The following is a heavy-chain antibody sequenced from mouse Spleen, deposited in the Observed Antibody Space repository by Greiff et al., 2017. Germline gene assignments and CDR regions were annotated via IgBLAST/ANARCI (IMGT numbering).Heavy chain of an antibody. CDR1: GYTFTSYW. CDR3: ATAYYSNLYYFDY. J-gene: IGHJ2*01. CDR2: IDPSDSET. Sequence: QVQLKQPGAELVRPGSSVKLSCKASGYTFTSYWMHWVKQRPIQGLEWIGNIDPSDSETHYNQKFKDKATLTVDKSSSTAYMQLSSLTSEDSAVYYCATAYYSNLYYFDYWGQGTTLTVSS. V-gene: IGHV1-52*01. D-gene: IGHD2-5*01.